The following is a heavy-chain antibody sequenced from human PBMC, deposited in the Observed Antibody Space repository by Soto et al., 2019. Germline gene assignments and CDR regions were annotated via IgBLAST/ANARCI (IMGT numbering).Heavy chain of an antibody. CDR2: IFPSGRDK. Sequence: GGSLRLCCEASGFTCSNDIMHWVRQSPGKGQEWVAIIFPSGRDKDYADSVKGRFTVSRDSSKNTVSLEMTSLRAEDTAVYYCAKGGRQWLVTSDFNYWRQGALVTVSS. J-gene: IGHJ4*02. V-gene: IGHV3-30*04. D-gene: IGHD6-19*01. CDR1: GFTCSNDI. CDR3: AKGGRQWLVTSDFNY.